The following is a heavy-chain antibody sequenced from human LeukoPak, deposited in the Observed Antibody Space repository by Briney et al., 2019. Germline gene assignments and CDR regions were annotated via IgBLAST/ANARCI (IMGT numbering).Heavy chain of an antibody. Sequence: PGGSLRLSRAASGFTFSSYGMHWVRQAPGKRLEWVAFIRYDGSNKYYADSVKGRFTISRDNSKNTLYLQMNSLRAEDTAVYYCAKDAASIVGAKGLDYWGQGTLVTVSS. D-gene: IGHD1-26*01. V-gene: IGHV3-30*02. CDR3: AKDAASIVGAKGLDY. CDR1: GFTFSSYG. J-gene: IGHJ4*02. CDR2: IRYDGSNK.